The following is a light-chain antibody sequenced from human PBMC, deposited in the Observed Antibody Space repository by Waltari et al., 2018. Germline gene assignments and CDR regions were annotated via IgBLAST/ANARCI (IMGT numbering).Light chain of an antibody. CDR3: QHYFDWRPWT. CDR2: DTS. V-gene: IGKV3-15*01. CDR1: QSVGSK. Sequence: EIVMTQSPATLSVSPGESVTLSCRASQSVGSKLAWYQKKPGQPPKLVIFDTSARATGVPTRFSGSGSGTDFTLTISSLQSEDFAVYYCQHYFDWRPWTFGQVTKVEVK. J-gene: IGKJ1*01.